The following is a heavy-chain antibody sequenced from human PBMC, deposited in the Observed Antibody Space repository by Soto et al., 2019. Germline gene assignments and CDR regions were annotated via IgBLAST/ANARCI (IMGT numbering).Heavy chain of an antibody. D-gene: IGHD5-18*01. J-gene: IGHJ5*02. CDR3: AKGLHRGYSYGQTWFDP. V-gene: IGHV3-30*18. Sequence: QVQLVESGGGVVQPGRSLRLSCAASGFTFSSYGMHWVRQAPGKGLEWVAVISYDGSNKYYADSVKGRFTISRDNSKNTLYLQMNSLRAEDTAVYYCAKGLHRGYSYGQTWFDPWGQGTLVTVSS. CDR1: GFTFSSYG. CDR2: ISYDGSNK.